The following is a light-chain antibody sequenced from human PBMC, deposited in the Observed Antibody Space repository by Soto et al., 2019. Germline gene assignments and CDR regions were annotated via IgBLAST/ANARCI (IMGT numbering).Light chain of an antibody. Sequence: EIVLTQSPAPLSLSPGEGATLSCRYSQSVSSSYLAWYQQKPGQAPRALIYGASNRATGIPDRFSGSGSGTDFTLTISRLEPEDVAVYYCQQYSSSPLTFGGGTKVDI. CDR2: GAS. J-gene: IGKJ4*01. CDR1: QSVSSSY. V-gene: IGKV3-20*01. CDR3: QQYSSSPLT.